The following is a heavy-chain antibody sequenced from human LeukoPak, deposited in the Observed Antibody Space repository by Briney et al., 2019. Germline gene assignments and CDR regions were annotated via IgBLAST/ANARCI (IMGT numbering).Heavy chain of an antibody. V-gene: IGHV4-4*02. D-gene: IGHD6-13*01. Sequence: PSETLSLTCAVSGGSISSSNWWSWVRQPPGKGLEWIGEIYHSGSTNYNPSLKSRVTISVDTSKNQFSLKLSSVTAADTAVYYCARQEDSSSWYGGWFDPWGQGTLVTVSS. CDR2: IYHSGST. CDR3: ARQEDSSSWYGGWFDP. CDR1: GGSISSSNW. J-gene: IGHJ5*02.